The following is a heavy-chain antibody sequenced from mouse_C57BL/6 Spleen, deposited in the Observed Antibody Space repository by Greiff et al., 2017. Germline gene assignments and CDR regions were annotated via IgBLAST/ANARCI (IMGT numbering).Heavy chain of an antibody. CDR2: INPNNGGT. Sequence: VQLQQSGPELVKPGASVKIPCKASGYTFTDYNMDWVKQSHGKSLEWIGDINPNNGGTIYNQKFKGKATLTVDKSSSTAYMELRSLTSEDTAVYYCARRGGNYSAWFAYWGQGTLVTVSA. V-gene: IGHV1-18*01. CDR1: GYTFTDYN. CDR3: ARRGGNYSAWFAY. D-gene: IGHD2-1*01. J-gene: IGHJ3*01.